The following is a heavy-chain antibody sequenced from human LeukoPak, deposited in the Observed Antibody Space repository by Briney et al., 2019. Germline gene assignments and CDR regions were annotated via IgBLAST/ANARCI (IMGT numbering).Heavy chain of an antibody. CDR2: VSSDGRA. V-gene: IGHV3-23*01. J-gene: IGHJ4*02. Sequence: GGSLRPSCAASGFTLSDSGMNWVRQPPGKGLEWVSGVSSDGRAYYGDSVKGRFTVSRDNFKNTLNLQMNNLRAEDTARYYCARSSLGRGVSGFGYWGQGTVVTVSS. CDR3: ARSSLGRGVSGFGY. D-gene: IGHD3-10*01. CDR1: GFTLSDSG.